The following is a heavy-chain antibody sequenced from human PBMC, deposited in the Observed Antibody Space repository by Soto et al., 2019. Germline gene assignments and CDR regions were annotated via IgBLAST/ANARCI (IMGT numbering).Heavy chain of an antibody. Sequence: GGTLRLSCAASGFTVSSNYMSWVRQAPGKGLEWVSVIYSGGSTYYADSVKGRFTISRDNSKNTLYLQMNSLRAEDTAVYYCARVGVVTMMVWMAFGAFDFWGQGTMVTVSS. V-gene: IGHV3-53*01. CDR2: IYSGGST. CDR3: ARVGVVTMMVWMAFGAFDF. D-gene: IGHD3-3*01. CDR1: GFTVSSNY. J-gene: IGHJ3*01.